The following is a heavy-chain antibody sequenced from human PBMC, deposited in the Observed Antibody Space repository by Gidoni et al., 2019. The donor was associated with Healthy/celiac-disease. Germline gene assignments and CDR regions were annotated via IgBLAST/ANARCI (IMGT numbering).Heavy chain of an antibody. D-gene: IGHD6-19*01. CDR3: ARDRGIAVAGPANPIDY. Sequence: QVQLVQSGAEVKKPGASVKVSCQASGYTFPSYGISWVRQAPGQGLEWMGWISAYNGNTNYAQKLQGRVTMTTDTSTSTAYMELRSLRSDDTAVYYCARDRGIAVAGPANPIDYWGQGTLVTVSS. V-gene: IGHV1-18*01. J-gene: IGHJ4*02. CDR2: ISAYNGNT. CDR1: GYTFPSYG.